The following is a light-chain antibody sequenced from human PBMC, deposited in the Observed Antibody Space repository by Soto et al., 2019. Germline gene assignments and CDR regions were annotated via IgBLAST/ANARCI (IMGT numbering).Light chain of an antibody. V-gene: IGKV3-20*01. CDR1: QSVSNNY. CDR3: QQYVGSLRT. J-gene: IGKJ1*01. CDR2: DAS. Sequence: EIVLTQSPGILSLSPGERATLSCSASQSVSNNYLAWYQQKPGQAPRLLIYDASSRATGIPDRFSGSGSGTDFTLTISRLEPEDFAVYSCQQYVGSLRTFGQGTKVEIK.